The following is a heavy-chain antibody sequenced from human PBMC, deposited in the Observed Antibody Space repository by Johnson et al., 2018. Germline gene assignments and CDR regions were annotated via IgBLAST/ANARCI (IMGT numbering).Heavy chain of an antibody. CDR1: GFTFSSYG. V-gene: IGHV3-33*01. Sequence: QVQLVQSGGGVVQPGRSLRLSCAASGFTFSSYGMHWVRQAPGKGLEWVAVIWYDGSNKYYADSVKGRFTISRDNSKNTLYLQMNSLGAEDTAGYYCARDIAAESEYFQHWGQGTLVTVSS. D-gene: IGHD6-6*01. CDR2: IWYDGSNK. J-gene: IGHJ1*01. CDR3: ARDIAAESEYFQH.